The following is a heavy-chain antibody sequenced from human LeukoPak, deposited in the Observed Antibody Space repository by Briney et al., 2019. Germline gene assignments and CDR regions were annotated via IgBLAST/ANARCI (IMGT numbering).Heavy chain of an antibody. CDR3: AREGATDWYFHL. J-gene: IGHJ2*01. CDR2: INSDGSST. D-gene: IGHD5-12*01. V-gene: IGHV3-74*01. Sequence: GESLRLSCAASGFAFSSYWMHWVRQAPGKGLVWVSRINSDGSSTSYADSVKGRFTISRDNAKNTLYLQMSSLRAEDTAVYYCAREGATDWYFHLWGRGTLVTVSS. CDR1: GFAFSSYW.